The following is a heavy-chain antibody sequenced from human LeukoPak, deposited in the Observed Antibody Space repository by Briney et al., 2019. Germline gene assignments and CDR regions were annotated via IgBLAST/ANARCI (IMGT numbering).Heavy chain of an antibody. Sequence: PGGSLRLSCAASGFTFSSYAMSRVRQAPGKGLEWVSAISGSGGSTYYADSVKGRFTISRDNSKNTLYLQMNSLRAEDTAVYYCAKVTGDSSGYYGYYFDYWGQGTLVTVSS. CDR2: ISGSGGST. J-gene: IGHJ4*02. D-gene: IGHD3-22*01. CDR3: AKVTGDSSGYYGYYFDY. V-gene: IGHV3-23*01. CDR1: GFTFSSYA.